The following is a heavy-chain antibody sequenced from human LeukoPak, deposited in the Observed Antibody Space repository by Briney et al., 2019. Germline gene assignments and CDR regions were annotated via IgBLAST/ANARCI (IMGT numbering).Heavy chain of an antibody. CDR1: GYTFTSYG. D-gene: IGHD3-10*01. Sequence: GASVKVSCKASGYTFTSYGISWVRQAPGQGLEWMGWISAYNGNTNYAQKLQGRVTMTTDTSTSTAYMELGSLRSEDTAVYYCARRTPMVRGIKILQGMDVWGQGTTVTVSS. V-gene: IGHV1-18*01. CDR2: ISAYNGNT. J-gene: IGHJ6*02. CDR3: ARRTPMVRGIKILQGMDV.